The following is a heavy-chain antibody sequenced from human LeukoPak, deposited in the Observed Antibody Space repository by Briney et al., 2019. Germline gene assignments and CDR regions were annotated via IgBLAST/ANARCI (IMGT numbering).Heavy chain of an antibody. CDR3: ARGVKKALRFLEWLSKTVYYMDV. D-gene: IGHD3-3*01. CDR1: GGTFSSYA. V-gene: IGHV1-69*05. CDR2: IIPIFGTA. Sequence: GSSVKVSCKASGGTFSSYAISWVRQAPGQGLEWMGGIIPIFGTANYAQKFQGRVTITTDESTSTAYMELSSLRSEDTAVYYCARGVKKALRFLEWLSKTVYYMDVWGKGTTVTVSS. J-gene: IGHJ6*03.